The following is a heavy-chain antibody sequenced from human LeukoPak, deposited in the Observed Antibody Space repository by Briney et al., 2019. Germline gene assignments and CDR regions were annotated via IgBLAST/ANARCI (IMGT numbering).Heavy chain of an antibody. J-gene: IGHJ6*02. CDR1: GFTFSSYA. CDR2: ISGSGGST. V-gene: IGHV3-23*01. Sequence: GGSLRLSCAASGFTFSSYAMSWVRQAPGKGLERVSAISGSGGSTYYADSVKGRFTISRDNAKNSLYLQMNSLRAEDTAVYYCARDRSRATAAGSGRYYYYYGMDVWGQGTTVTVSS. D-gene: IGHD6-13*01. CDR3: ARDRSRATAAGSGRYYYYYGMDV.